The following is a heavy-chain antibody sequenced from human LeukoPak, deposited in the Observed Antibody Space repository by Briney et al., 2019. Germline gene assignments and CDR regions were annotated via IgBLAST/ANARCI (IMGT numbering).Heavy chain of an antibody. CDR3: ARLPRVDYFDY. CDR1: GYSISSNYY. CDR2: IFHSGST. V-gene: IGHV4-38-2*01. Sequence: SETLSLTCVVSGYSISSNYYWGRIRQPPGKGLEWIGSIFHSGSTYYSPSLKSRVTISVDTSKNQFSLRLSSVTAADTAIYYCARLPRVDYFDYWGQGTLVTVSS. J-gene: IGHJ4*02.